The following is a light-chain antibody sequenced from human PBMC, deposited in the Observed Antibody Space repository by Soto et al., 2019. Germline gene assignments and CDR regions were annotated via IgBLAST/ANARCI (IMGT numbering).Light chain of an antibody. J-gene: IGKJ1*01. CDR2: GAS. V-gene: IGKV3-15*01. CDR1: QSVSSK. Sequence: DIVMTQSPDSLAVSLGERATINCKSSQSVSSKLAWYQQKPGRAPRLLIHGASTRATGIPARFSGSGSGTEFTLTISSLQPDDFATYYCQQYMSYSFGQGTTGDIK. CDR3: QQYMSYS.